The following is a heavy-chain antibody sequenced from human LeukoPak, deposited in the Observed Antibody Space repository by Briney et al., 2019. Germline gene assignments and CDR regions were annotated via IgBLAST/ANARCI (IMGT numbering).Heavy chain of an antibody. CDR1: GDSASSNSAT. CDR3: ARANSGCYMS. Sequence: SQTLSLTCAISGDSASSNSATWNWIRQSPSRGLEWLGRTYYRSKWNNEYAVSVKSRITINPDTSKNQFSLQLNSVIPEDTAVYYCARANSGCYMSWGQGTLVTVSS. V-gene: IGHV6-1*01. D-gene: IGHD6-19*01. J-gene: IGHJ5*02. CDR2: TYYRSKWNN.